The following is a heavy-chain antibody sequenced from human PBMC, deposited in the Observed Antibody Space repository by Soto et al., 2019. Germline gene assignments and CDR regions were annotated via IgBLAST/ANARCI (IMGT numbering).Heavy chain of an antibody. CDR1: GGSFSGYY. V-gene: IGHV4-34*01. D-gene: IGHD4-17*01. Sequence: QVQLQQWGAGLLKPSETLSLTCAVYGGSFSGYYWSWIRQPPGKGLEWIGEINHSGSTNYKPSLKSRVTISVDTSKNQFSLKLSSVTAADTAVYYCARSPTVTSDWYFDLWGRGTLVTVSS. CDR2: INHSGST. CDR3: ARSPTVTSDWYFDL. J-gene: IGHJ2*01.